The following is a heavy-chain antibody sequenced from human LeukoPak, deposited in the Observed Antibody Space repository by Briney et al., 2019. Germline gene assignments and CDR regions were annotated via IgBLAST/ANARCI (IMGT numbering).Heavy chain of an antibody. CDR1: VYTFTGYY. Sequence: ASVKVSCKASVYTFTGYYMHWVRQAPGQGLEWMGWINPNSGGTNYAQKFQGWVTMTRDTSISTAYMELSRLRSDDTAVYYCARAVGYSGTGGDFDYWGQGTLVTVSS. J-gene: IGHJ4*02. V-gene: IGHV1-2*04. CDR2: INPNSGGT. CDR3: ARAVGYSGTGGDFDY. D-gene: IGHD5-12*01.